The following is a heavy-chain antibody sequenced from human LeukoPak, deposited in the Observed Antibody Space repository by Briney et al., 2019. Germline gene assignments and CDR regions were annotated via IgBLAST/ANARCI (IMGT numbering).Heavy chain of an antibody. J-gene: IGHJ4*02. CDR1: GYTFTGYY. D-gene: IGHD6-13*01. Sequence: ASVKVSCKASGYTFTGYYMHWVRQAPGQGLEWMGWINPNSGGTNYAQKFQGRVTMTRDTSISTAYMELSRLRSDDTAVYYCARGLTYSSSWYGDYWGQGTLVTVSP. V-gene: IGHV1-2*02. CDR2: INPNSGGT. CDR3: ARGLTYSSSWYGDY.